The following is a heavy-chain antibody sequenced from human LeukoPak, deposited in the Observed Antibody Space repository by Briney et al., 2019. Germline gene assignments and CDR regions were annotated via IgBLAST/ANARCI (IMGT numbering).Heavy chain of an antibody. CDR3: AKEGRLRGALDI. CDR2: ISYDGSNK. J-gene: IGHJ3*02. Sequence: PGGSLRLSCAAAGFTFSSYGKHWVRQAPGKGLEWVAVISYDGSNKYYADSVKGRFTISRDNSKNTLYLQMNSLRAEDTAVYYCAKEGRLRGALDIWGQGTMVTVSS. V-gene: IGHV3-30*18. D-gene: IGHD3-10*01. CDR1: GFTFSSYG.